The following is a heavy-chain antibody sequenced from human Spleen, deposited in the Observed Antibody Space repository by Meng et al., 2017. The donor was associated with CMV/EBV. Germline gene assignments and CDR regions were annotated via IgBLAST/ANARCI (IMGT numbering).Heavy chain of an antibody. J-gene: IGHJ5*02. CDR1: GGSVSSGSYY. Sequence: SETLSLTCTVSGGSVSSGSYYWSWIRQPPGKGLEWIGYIYYSGSTNYNPSLKSRVTISVDTSKNQFSLKLRSLTAADTAVYYCAKGDQLIDPWGLGTLVTVSS. V-gene: IGHV4-61*01. CDR3: AKGDQLIDP. D-gene: IGHD3-22*01. CDR2: IYYSGST.